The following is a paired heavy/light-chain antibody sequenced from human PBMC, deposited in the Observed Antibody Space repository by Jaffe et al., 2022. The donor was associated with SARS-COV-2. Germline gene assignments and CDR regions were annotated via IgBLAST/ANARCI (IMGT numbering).Heavy chain of an antibody. CDR3: ARDRTSTWYGGADY. D-gene: IGHD2-2*01. CDR2: INPKTGDT. J-gene: IGHJ4*02. Sequence: QVQLVQSGAEVKKPGASVRVSCKTSGYTFTDYYIHWVRQAPGQGLEWMGWINPKTGDTKYAQKFQGRVTMTRDTSITTPYMELSSLRSDDTAVYYCARDRTSTWYGGADYWGQGTLVTVSS. V-gene: IGHV1-2*02. CDR1: GYTFTDYY.
Light chain of an antibody. CDR1: QNVLYSSNKKNY. CDR3: QQYYSTPIT. CDR2: WAS. Sequence: DIVMTQSPDSLAVSLGERATINCKSSQNVLYSSNKKNYLSWYQQKPGQPPKLLIYWASTRESGVPDRFSGSGSGTDFTLTISSLQAEDVAVYYCQQYYSTPITFGQGTRLEI. J-gene: IGKJ5*01. V-gene: IGKV4-1*01.